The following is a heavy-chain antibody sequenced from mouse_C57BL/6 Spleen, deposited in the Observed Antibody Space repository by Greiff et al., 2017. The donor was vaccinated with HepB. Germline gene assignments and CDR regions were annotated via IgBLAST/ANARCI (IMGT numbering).Heavy chain of an antibody. V-gene: IGHV1-7*01. CDR3: APSYGSSHWYFDV. D-gene: IGHD1-1*01. CDR1: GYTFTSYW. CDR2: INPSSGYT. J-gene: IGHJ1*03. Sequence: QVQLKQSGAELAKPGASVKLSCKASGYTFTSYWMHWVKQRPGQGLEWIGYINPSSGYTKYNQKFKDKATLTADKSSSTAYMQLSSLTYEASAVYYCAPSYGSSHWYFDVWGTGTTVTVSS.